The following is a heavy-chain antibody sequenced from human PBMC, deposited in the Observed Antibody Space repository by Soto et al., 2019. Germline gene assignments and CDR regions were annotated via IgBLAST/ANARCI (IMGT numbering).Heavy chain of an antibody. CDR1: GGTFSSYA. D-gene: IGHD6-13*01. CDR3: AREGIAAAGDIDY. Sequence: SVKASCKASGGTFSSYAISWVRQAPGQGLEWMGGIIPIFGTANYAQKFQGRVTITADKSTSTAYMELSSLRSEDTAVYYCAREGIAAAGDIDYWGQGTLVTVST. CDR2: IIPIFGTA. J-gene: IGHJ4*02. V-gene: IGHV1-69*06.